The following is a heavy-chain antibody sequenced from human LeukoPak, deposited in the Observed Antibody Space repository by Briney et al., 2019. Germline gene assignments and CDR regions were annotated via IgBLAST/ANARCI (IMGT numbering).Heavy chain of an antibody. CDR3: ARGLDSGSWPFDY. CDR1: GFTFRSYE. D-gene: IGHD6-13*01. Sequence: PGGSLRLSCEASGFTFRSYEMNWVRQAPGKGLEWVSYINTKGDKIYCADSVRGRFTISRDSAKNSLYLQMNSLRAEDTAVYYCARGLDSGSWPFDYWGQGTLVTVSS. J-gene: IGHJ4*02. CDR2: INTKGDKI. V-gene: IGHV3-48*03.